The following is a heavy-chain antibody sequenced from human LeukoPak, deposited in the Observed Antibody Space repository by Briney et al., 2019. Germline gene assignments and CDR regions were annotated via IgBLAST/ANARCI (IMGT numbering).Heavy chain of an antibody. CDR2: IYSGGSS. CDR1: GFTVSSNY. D-gene: IGHD3-10*02. Sequence: GGSLRLSCAASGFTVSSNYMSWVRQAPGQGLEWVSVIYSGGSSYYADSVKGRFTISRDNSKNTLYLQMNSLRAEDTAVYYCAKDRLYVPNYWGQGTLVTVSS. V-gene: IGHV3-66*01. CDR3: AKDRLYVPNY. J-gene: IGHJ4*02.